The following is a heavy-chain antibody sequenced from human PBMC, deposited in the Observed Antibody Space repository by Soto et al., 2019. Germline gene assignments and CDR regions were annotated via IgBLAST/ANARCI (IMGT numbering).Heavy chain of an antibody. V-gene: IGHV1-69*01. Sequence: QVQLVQSGAEVKKPGSSVKVSCKASGGTFSSYAISWVRQAPGQGLEWRGGIIPISGTANYAQKFQGRVTSTADASTSTAYMELSSLRSEDTAVEYCARAQGSSTSLEIYYYYYYGMDVWGQGTTVTVSS. J-gene: IGHJ6*02. CDR3: ARAQGSSTSLEIYYYYYYGMDV. CDR2: IIPISGTA. D-gene: IGHD2-2*01. CDR1: GGTFSSYA.